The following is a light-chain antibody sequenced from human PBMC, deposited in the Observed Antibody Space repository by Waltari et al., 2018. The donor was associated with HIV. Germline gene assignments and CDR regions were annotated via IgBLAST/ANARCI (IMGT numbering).Light chain of an antibody. CDR2: AAS. CDR3: QKYDSVPIT. CDR1: QGIANF. Sequence: DIQMTQSPSSLSASLGDRVIITCRASQGIANFLAWYQQKPGRAPKLLISAASTLRFGVPSRFSGRGSGTEFILTISSLQPEDVATYYCQKYDSVPITFGQGTRLEIK. J-gene: IGKJ5*01. V-gene: IGKV1-27*01.